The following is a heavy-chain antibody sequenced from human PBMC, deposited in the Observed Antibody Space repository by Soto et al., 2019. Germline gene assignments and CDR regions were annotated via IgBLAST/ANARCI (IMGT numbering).Heavy chain of an antibody. V-gene: IGHV4-61*01. CDR2: IYYSGST. Sequence: QVQLQESGPGLVKPSETLSLTCTVSGGSVSSASYYWSWIRQPPGKGLEWIGYIYYSGSTKYNPSLKGRVTISVDTSKIQCSLILSSVTAADTAVYYCARVLLGAFESWGQGTLVTVAS. D-gene: IGHD2-21*01. CDR3: ARVLLGAFES. J-gene: IGHJ3*01. CDR1: GGSVSSASYY.